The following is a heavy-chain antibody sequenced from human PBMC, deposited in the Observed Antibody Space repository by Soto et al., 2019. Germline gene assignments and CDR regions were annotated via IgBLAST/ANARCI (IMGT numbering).Heavy chain of an antibody. V-gene: IGHV3-74*01. CDR3: ARAGRGYSYGYGLNYYDSSGYYY. CDR1: GFTFSSYW. J-gene: IGHJ4*02. Sequence: GSLRLSCAASGFTFSSYWMHWVRQAPGKGLVWVSRINSDGSSTSYADSVKGRFTISRDNAKNTLYLQMNSLRAEDTAVYYCARAGRGYSYGYGLNYYDSSGYYYWGQGTLVTVSS. D-gene: IGHD3-22*01. CDR2: INSDGSST.